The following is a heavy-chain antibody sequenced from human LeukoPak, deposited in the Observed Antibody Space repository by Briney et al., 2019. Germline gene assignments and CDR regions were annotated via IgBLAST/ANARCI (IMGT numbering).Heavy chain of an antibody. V-gene: IGHV3-23*01. CDR3: AKSMEWASSYGSFDY. CDR1: GFTFSSYA. Sequence: GGSLRLSCAASGFTFSSYAMSWVRQAPGKGLEWVSAISGSGGSTYYADSVKGRFTISRDNSKNTLYLQMNSLRAEDTAVYYCAKSMEWASSYGSFDYWGQGTLVTVSS. CDR2: ISGSGGST. D-gene: IGHD5-18*01. J-gene: IGHJ4*02.